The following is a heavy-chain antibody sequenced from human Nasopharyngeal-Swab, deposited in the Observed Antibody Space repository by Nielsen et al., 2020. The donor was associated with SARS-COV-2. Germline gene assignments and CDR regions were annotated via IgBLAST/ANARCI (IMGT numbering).Heavy chain of an antibody. J-gene: IGHJ4*02. Sequence: LRLSCIVSGDSLSSYFWTWIRQPPGKGLEWIGNIHYVGAKYSPSLKSRLTISVDRSTNQFSLDLKSVTAADSGVYYCARTLYDTNWSYFDLWGQGTLASVSS. CDR1: GDSLSSYF. D-gene: IGHD1-1*01. CDR3: ARTLYDTNWSYFDL. CDR2: IHYVGA. V-gene: IGHV4-59*13.